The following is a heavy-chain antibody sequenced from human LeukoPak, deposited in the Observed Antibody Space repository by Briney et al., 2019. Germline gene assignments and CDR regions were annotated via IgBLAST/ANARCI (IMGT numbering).Heavy chain of an antibody. CDR2: IYYSGST. CDR1: GGSISSSTYY. V-gene: IGHV4-39*07. Sequence: SETLSLTCTVSGGSISSSTYYWGWLRQPPGKGLEWIGNIYYSGSTYYNPSLESRVTISVHTSKNQFSLKLSSVTAADTAVYYCAREVSDYDILTGWIDYWGQGTLVSVSS. CDR3: AREVSDYDILTGWIDY. J-gene: IGHJ4*02. D-gene: IGHD3-9*01.